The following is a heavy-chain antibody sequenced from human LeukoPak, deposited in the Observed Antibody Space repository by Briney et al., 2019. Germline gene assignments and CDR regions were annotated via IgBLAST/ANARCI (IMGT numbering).Heavy chain of an antibody. J-gene: IGHJ6*02. V-gene: IGHV3-23*01. CDR2: VSASADST. Sequence: GGSLRLSCAASGFMFSKYAMSWVRQAPGKGLEWVSAVSASADSTYYADSVKGRFTISRDNSKNTLFLQMHSLRAEDTAVYYCAKASPIAAAGAGYYYGMDVWGQGTTVTVSS. D-gene: IGHD6-13*01. CDR1: GFMFSKYA. CDR3: AKASPIAAAGAGYYYGMDV.